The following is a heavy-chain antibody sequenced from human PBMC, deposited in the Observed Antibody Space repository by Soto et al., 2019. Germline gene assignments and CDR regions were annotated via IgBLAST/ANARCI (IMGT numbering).Heavy chain of an antibody. J-gene: IGHJ4*02. V-gene: IGHV4-34*01. Sequence: QLQLQQWGAGLLKPSETLSLTCAVYGGSFSGYYWNWIRQPPGKGLEWIGEINHSGSTNYNPSLTRRVTISVDTSKNQFSLKLSSVTAADTAVYYCARRWGSGVFDYWGQGTLVTVSS. CDR2: INHSGST. CDR1: GGSFSGYY. D-gene: IGHD6-19*01. CDR3: ARRWGSGVFDY.